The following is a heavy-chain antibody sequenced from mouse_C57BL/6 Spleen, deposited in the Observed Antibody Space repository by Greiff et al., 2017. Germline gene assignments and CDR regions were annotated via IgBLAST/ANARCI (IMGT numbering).Heavy chain of an antibody. CDR1: GFPITSGYY. CDR2: ITHSGET. V-gene: IGHV12-3*01. CDR3: AGDGRRGIFAY. J-gene: IGHJ3*01. Sequence: VQVVESGPGLVKPSQSLFLTCSITGFPITSGYYWIWIRQSPGKPLEWMGYITHSGETFYNPSLQSPISITRETSKNQFFLQLNSVTTEDTAMYYCAGDGRRGIFAYWGQGTLVTVSA.